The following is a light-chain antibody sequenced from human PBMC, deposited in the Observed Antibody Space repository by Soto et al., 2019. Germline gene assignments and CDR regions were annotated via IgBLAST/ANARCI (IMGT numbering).Light chain of an antibody. CDR2: GAS. CDR1: QSFSSN. J-gene: IGKJ1*01. CDR3: QQYNNWPPT. Sequence: EIVMTQSPATLSVSPGERATLSCRASQSFSSNLAWYQQKRGQAPRLLMYGASTRATGIPARFSGSGSGTEFTLTISSLQSEDFAIYYCQQYNNWPPTFGQGTKVDIK. V-gene: IGKV3-15*01.